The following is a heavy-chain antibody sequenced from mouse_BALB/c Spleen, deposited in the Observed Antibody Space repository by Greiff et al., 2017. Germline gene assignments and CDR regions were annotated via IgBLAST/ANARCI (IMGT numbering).Heavy chain of an antibody. CDR2: IDPANGNT. CDR3: ARWIYDGYFYFDY. CDR1: GFNIKDTY. V-gene: IGHV14-3*02. D-gene: IGHD2-3*01. J-gene: IGHJ2*01. Sequence: VQLKQSGAELVKPGASVKLSCTASGFNIKDTYMHWVKQRPEQGLEWIGRIDPANGNTKYDPKFQGKATITADTSSNTAYLQLSSLTSEDTAVYYCARWIYDGYFYFDYWGQGTTLTVSS.